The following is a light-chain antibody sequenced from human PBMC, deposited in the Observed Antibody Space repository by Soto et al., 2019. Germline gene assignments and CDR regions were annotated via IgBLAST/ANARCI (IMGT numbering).Light chain of an antibody. Sequence: EIVLTQSPGTLSLSPGERATLSCRASQTVTSNYLAWYQREPGQAPRLLIYGASTRATGIPDRFSGSGSGTDFSLTNRRLGPEDFAVNYCQRYGSSPPPFGLGTKVDIK. CDR3: QRYGSSPPP. CDR2: GAS. J-gene: IGKJ1*01. CDR1: QTVTSNY. V-gene: IGKV3-20*01.